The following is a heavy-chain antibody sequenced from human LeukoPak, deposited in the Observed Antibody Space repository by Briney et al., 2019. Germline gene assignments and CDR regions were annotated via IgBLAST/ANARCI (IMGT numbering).Heavy chain of an antibody. CDR1: GFTFSGSA. Sequence: GGSLRLSCAASGFTFSGSAMHWVRQASGKGLEWVGRIRSKANSYATAYAASVKGRFTISRDDSKNTAYLQMNSLRAEDTAVYYCAKAGILDSYYYDSSGYKLGYYFDYWGQGTLVTVSS. CDR2: IRSKANSYAT. V-gene: IGHV3-73*01. J-gene: IGHJ4*02. CDR3: AKAGILDSYYYDSSGYKLGYYFDY. D-gene: IGHD3-22*01.